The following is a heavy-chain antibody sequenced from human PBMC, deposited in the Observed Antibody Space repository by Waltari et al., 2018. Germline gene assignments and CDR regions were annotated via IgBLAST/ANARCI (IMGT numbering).Heavy chain of an antibody. CDR2: IKPDGSGK. D-gene: IGHD3-16*01. CDR1: GFSFSRYW. V-gene: IGHV3-7*03. CDR3: ARMGAGRAPDY. J-gene: IGHJ4*02. Sequence: EVQLVESGGGLVQPGGSLRLSCAASGFSFSRYWMTWFRQAPGTGLGWVATIKPDGSGKLYVDAVKGRFSISRDNAKNSLYLQRNSRRAEDTAIFYCARMGAGRAPDYWGQGTLVTVSS.